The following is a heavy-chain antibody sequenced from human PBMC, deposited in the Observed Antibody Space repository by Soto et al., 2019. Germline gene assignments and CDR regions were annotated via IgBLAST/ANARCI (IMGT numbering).Heavy chain of an antibody. D-gene: IGHD1-26*01. J-gene: IGHJ3*02. CDR1: GFTFSSYG. CDR2: ILYDGSKK. V-gene: IGHV3-30*03. CDR3: ARGSGSYNLDI. Sequence: GGSLRLSCAASGFTFSSYGMHWVRQAPGEGLEWVADILYDGSKKNYVDSVKGRFTISRDNSKNTLNLQMNSLRAEDTVVYYCARGSGSYNLDIWGQGTLVTVSS.